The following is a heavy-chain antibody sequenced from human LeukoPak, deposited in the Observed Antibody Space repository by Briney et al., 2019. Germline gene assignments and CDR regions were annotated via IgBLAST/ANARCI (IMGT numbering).Heavy chain of an antibody. CDR1: GGSISSDY. CDR3: ARGEIYPLWV. CDR2: IYYSGTT. V-gene: IGHV4-59*08. Sequence: PSETLSLTCTVSGGSISSDYWSWIRQSPGKGLEWIEYIYYSGTTSYNPSLKSRVTISLDTSKNQFSLKLSSVTAADTAVYYCARGEIYPLWVWGQGTLVTVSS. J-gene: IGHJ4*02. D-gene: IGHD3-16*01.